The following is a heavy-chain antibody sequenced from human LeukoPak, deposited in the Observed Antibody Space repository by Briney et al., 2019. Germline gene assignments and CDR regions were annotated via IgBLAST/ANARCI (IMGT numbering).Heavy chain of an antibody. CDR3: ARDSSPQWLGGGWFDP. Sequence: GASVKVSCKASGDTFSNYAISWVRQAPGQGLEWMGSIIPMFGTPNNAQKFQDRVTITADKSTNTAYMELRSLRSDDTAVYYCARDSSPQWLGGGWFDPWGQGTLVTVSS. CDR2: IIPMFGTP. V-gene: IGHV1-69*06. CDR1: GDTFSNYA. J-gene: IGHJ5*02. D-gene: IGHD6-19*01.